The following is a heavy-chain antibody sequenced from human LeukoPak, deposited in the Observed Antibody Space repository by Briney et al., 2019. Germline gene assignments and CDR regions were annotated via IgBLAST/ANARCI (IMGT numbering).Heavy chain of an antibody. CDR1: GGSVSSGSYY. Sequence: SETLSLTCTVSGGSVSSGSYYWSWIRQPPGKGLEWTGYIYHSGSTNYNPSLKSRVTISVDMSKNQFSLKLSSVTAADTAVYYCARVAVAGRPVDYWGQGTLVAVSS. J-gene: IGHJ4*02. CDR3: ARVAVAGRPVDY. CDR2: IYHSGST. V-gene: IGHV4-61*01. D-gene: IGHD6-19*01.